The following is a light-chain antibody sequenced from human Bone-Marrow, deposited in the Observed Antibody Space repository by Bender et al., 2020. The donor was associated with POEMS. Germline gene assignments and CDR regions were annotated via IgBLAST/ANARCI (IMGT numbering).Light chain of an antibody. Sequence: QSVLTQAPSVSGAPGQRVTISCTGSRSNIGASYDVNWYQQLPGSAPKLLIYRDTNRPSGVPDRFSGSRSGTSASLVITGLQTEDEAHYHCQSFDNSLRIVFGGGTKLTVL. J-gene: IGLJ2*01. V-gene: IGLV1-40*01. CDR1: RSNIGASYD. CDR2: RDT. CDR3: QSFDNSLRIV.